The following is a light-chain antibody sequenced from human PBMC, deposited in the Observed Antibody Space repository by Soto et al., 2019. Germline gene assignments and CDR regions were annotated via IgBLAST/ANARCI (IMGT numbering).Light chain of an antibody. J-gene: IGKJ2*01. V-gene: IGKV3-20*01. CDR2: GAS. Sequence: EIVLTQSPGTLSLSPGERATLSCRASQSVSSSSLAWYQQKPGQAPRLLIYGASSRATGTPDRFSGSGSGTDFSLTISRLQPEDFAVYYCLQYDNSPLYTFGHGTRLEIK. CDR3: LQYDNSPLYT. CDR1: QSVSSSS.